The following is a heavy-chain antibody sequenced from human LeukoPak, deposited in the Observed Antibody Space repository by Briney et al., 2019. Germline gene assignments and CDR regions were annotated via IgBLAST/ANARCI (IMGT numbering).Heavy chain of an antibody. CDR3: ARTVTIVGATEYYFDY. Sequence: RESLKISRKGSGYSFTSYWIGWVRQMPGKGLEWMGIIYPGDSDTRYSPSFQGQVTISADKSISTAYLQWSSLKASDTVMYYCARTVTIVGATEYYFDYWGQGTLVTVSS. CDR2: IYPGDSDT. D-gene: IGHD1-26*01. CDR1: GYSFTSYW. V-gene: IGHV5-51*01. J-gene: IGHJ4*02.